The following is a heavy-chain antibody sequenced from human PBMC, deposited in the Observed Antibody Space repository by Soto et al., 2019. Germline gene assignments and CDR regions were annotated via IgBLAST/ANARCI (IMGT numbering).Heavy chain of an antibody. CDR3: AIVFGAFYYYYYMDV. CDR1: GYTFTSYD. Sequence: AASVKVSCKASGYTFTSYDINWWRQATGRGLERMRWMNPNSGNTGYAQKFQGRVTMTRNTSISTAYMVLCSLRSEDMSVYYCAIVFGAFYYYYYMDVWGKGTTVTVSS. V-gene: IGHV1-8*01. J-gene: IGHJ6*03. D-gene: IGHD3-10*01. CDR2: MNPNSGNT.